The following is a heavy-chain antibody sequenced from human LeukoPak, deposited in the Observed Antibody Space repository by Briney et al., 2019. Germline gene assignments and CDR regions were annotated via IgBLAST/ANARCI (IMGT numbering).Heavy chain of an antibody. Sequence: SETLSLTCTVSGGSISSYYWSWIRQPPGKGLEWIGYIYYSGSTNYNPSLKSRVTISVDTSKNQFSLKLSSVAAADTAVYYCARAYCSGGSCYSSRGMFDPWGQGTLVTVSS. D-gene: IGHD2-15*01. CDR1: GGSISSYY. J-gene: IGHJ5*02. CDR2: IYYSGST. CDR3: ARAYCSGGSCYSSRGMFDP. V-gene: IGHV4-59*01.